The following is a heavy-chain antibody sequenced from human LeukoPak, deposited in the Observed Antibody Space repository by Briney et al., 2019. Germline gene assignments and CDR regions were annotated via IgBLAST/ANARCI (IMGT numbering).Heavy chain of an antibody. D-gene: IGHD6-13*01. J-gene: IGHJ4*01. CDR1: GFTFSSYW. CDR3: ASESIAAAGEFDY. CDR2: INIYGSST. V-gene: IGHV3-74*01. Sequence: PGGSLRLSCAASGFTFSSYWMHWVRQAPGQGLVWVSRINIYGSSTSYADSVKGRFTISRDNAKNTLYLQVNSLRAEDTAVYYCASESIAAAGEFDYWGHGNLFTVSS.